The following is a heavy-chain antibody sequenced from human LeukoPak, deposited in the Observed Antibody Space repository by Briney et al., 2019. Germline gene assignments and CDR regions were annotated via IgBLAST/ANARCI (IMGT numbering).Heavy chain of an antibody. CDR2: ISGSGATT. D-gene: IGHD2-15*01. V-gene: IGHV3-23*01. J-gene: IGHJ5*02. Sequence: GRSLRLSCAASGFTFSDYAMSWVRPAPGKGLDWVSTISGSGATTYYADSVRGQFTISRDNSKNTLYLQRTTLRPEATAVYFCVKGKGFGSGSCYFFDPWSQGTLVIVSS. CDR1: GFTFSDYA. CDR3: VKGKGFGSGSCYFFDP.